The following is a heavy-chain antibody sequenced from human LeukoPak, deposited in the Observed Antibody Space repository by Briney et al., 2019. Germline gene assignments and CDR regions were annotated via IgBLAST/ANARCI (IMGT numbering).Heavy chain of an antibody. V-gene: IGHV4-61*08. Sequence: SETLSLTCTVSGGSISSGGYYWSWIRQPPGKGLEWIGYIYYSGSTNYNPSLKSRVTISVDTSKNQFSLKLSSVTAADTAVYYCARSLRSGWYPDYWGQGTLVTVSS. D-gene: IGHD6-19*01. CDR1: GGSISSGGYY. J-gene: IGHJ4*02. CDR2: IYYSGST. CDR3: ARSLRSGWYPDY.